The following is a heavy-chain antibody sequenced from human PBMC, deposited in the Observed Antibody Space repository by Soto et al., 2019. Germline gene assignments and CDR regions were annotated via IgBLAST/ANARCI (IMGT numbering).Heavy chain of an antibody. CDR3: ARGYRSLDY. CDR2: IYYTGST. Sequence: DPRSLNSRFSGGSSISYYGSWIRQPPGKGLEWIGYIYYTGSTNYNPSPKSRVTISVDTSKNQFSLKLSSVTAADTAVYYCARGYRSLDYWGQGNLVTASA. J-gene: IGHJ4*02. CDR1: GGSSISYY. V-gene: IGHV4-59*01. D-gene: IGHD4-4*01.